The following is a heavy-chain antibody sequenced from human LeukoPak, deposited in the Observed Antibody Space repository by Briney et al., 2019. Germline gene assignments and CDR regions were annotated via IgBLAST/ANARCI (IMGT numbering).Heavy chain of an antibody. Sequence: GGSLRLSCAASGFTFDDYGMSWVRQAPGKGLEWVSYISSSGSTIYYADSVKGRFTISRDNAKNSLYLQMNSLRAEDTAVYYCAALAYYYGSGASGPNIDYWGQGTLVTVSS. J-gene: IGHJ4*02. CDR1: GFTFDDYG. CDR3: AALAYYYGSGASGPNIDY. D-gene: IGHD3-10*01. V-gene: IGHV3-48*03. CDR2: ISSSGSTI.